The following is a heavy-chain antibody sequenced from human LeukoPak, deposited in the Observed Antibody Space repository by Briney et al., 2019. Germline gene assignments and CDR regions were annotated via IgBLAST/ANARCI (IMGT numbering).Heavy chain of an antibody. J-gene: IGHJ4*02. CDR3: ARDSGGNSDH. Sequence: GGSLRLSCAASGFTVSSNYMSWVRQAPGKGLVWVSRITSDGSTTTYADSVKGRFTLSRDNAKNTLYLQMNSLRAEDTAVYYCARDSGGNSDHWGQGTLVTVSS. CDR2: ITSDGSTT. D-gene: IGHD4-23*01. V-gene: IGHV3-74*01. CDR1: GFTVSSNY.